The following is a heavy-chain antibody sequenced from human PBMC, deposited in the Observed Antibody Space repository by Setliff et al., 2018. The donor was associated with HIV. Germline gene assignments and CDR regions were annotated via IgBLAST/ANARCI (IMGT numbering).Heavy chain of an antibody. CDR3: TTATLDWLSLDIDY. D-gene: IGHD3-3*01. V-gene: IGHV3-15*04. J-gene: IGHJ4*02. CDR1: GFTFSSSP. Sequence: GGSLRLSCAASGFTFSSSPMNWVRQAPGKGLEWVGRIDSKSNGGTVDYAAPVKGRFTMSRDDSRNTLYLQMNSLKIEDSAVYYCTTATLDWLSLDIDYWGQGILVTVSS. CDR2: IDSKSNGGTV.